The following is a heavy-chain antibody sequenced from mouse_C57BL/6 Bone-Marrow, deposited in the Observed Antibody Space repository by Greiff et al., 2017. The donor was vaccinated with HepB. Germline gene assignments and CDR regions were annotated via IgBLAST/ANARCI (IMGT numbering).Heavy chain of an antibody. CDR2: IRLKSDNYAT. CDR1: GFTFSNYW. Sequence: EVKVEDSGGGLVQPGGSMKLSCVASGFTFSNYWMNWVRQSPEKGLEWVAQIRLKSDNYATHYAESVKGRFTISRDDSKSSVYLQMNNLRAEDTGIYYCTATVVAYYYAMDYWGQGTSVTVSS. D-gene: IGHD1-1*01. J-gene: IGHJ4*01. CDR3: TATVVAYYYAMDY. V-gene: IGHV6-3*01.